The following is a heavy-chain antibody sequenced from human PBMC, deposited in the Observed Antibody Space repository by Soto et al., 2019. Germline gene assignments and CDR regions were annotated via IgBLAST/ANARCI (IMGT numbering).Heavy chain of an antibody. CDR2: IYYSGST. V-gene: IGHV4-31*03. CDR3: ATNPQQLVDYYYYYMDV. D-gene: IGHD6-13*01. CDR1: GGSISSGGYY. Sequence: SETLSLTCTVSGGSISSGGYYWSWIRQHPGKGLEWIGYIYYSGSTYYNPSLKSRVTISVDTSKNQFSLKLSSVTAADTAVYYCATNPQQLVDYYYYYMDVWGKGTTVTVSS. J-gene: IGHJ6*03.